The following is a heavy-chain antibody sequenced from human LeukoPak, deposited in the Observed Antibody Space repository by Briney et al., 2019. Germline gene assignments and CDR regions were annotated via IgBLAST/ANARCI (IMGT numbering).Heavy chain of an antibody. CDR1: GGSFSGYY. J-gene: IGHJ4*02. Sequence: PSETLSLTCAVYGGSFSGYYWSWIRQPPGKGLEWIGEINHSGSTNYNPSLKSRVTISVDTSKNQFSLKLSSVTAADTAVYYCARPQRYGMYALDYWGQGTLVTVSS. V-gene: IGHV4-34*01. D-gene: IGHD5/OR15-5a*01. CDR3: ARPQRYGMYALDY. CDR2: INHSGST.